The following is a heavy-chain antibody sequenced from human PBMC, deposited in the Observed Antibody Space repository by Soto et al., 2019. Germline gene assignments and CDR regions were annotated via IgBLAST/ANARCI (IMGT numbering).Heavy chain of an antibody. CDR2: IYDSGRI. CDR1: GGSIRDYL. D-gene: IGHD4-17*01. CDR3: ARVSGDDFGACGGFDY. J-gene: IGHJ4*02. Sequence: QVQLQESGPGLVKPADTLSLTCTVSGGSIRDYLWTWVRQPPGKGLEWIGYIYDSGRINYNPSLNIRVSIPVDTSKNHFSLQLRSVTAADTAVYYCARVSGDDFGACGGFDYWGQLTLFTVAA. V-gene: IGHV4-59*12.